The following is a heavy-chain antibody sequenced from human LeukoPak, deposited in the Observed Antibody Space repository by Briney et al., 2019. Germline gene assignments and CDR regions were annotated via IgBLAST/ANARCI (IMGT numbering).Heavy chain of an antibody. CDR2: ISSNGGST. V-gene: IGHV3-64*01. D-gene: IGHD2-21*02. Sequence: PRGSLRLSCAASGFTFSSYAMHWVRQAPGKGLEYVSAISSNGGSTYYANSVKGRFTISRDNSKNTLYLQMGSLRAEDMAVYYCARAGNCGGDCYEYFQHWGQGTLVTVSS. CDR3: ARAGNCGGDCYEYFQH. J-gene: IGHJ1*01. CDR1: GFTFSSYA.